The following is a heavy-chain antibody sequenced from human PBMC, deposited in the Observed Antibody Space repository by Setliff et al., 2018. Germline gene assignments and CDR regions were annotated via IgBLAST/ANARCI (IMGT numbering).Heavy chain of an antibody. D-gene: IGHD3-22*01. V-gene: IGHV4-59*01. Sequence: PSETLSLTCAVYGDSFSDYYWSWIRQPPGKGLEWIGYIYYSGSTNYNPSLKSRVTISVDTSKNQFSLKLSSVTAADTAVYFCARAVDSSGYFLYWYFDLWGRGALVTVSS. CDR3: ARAVDSSGYFLYWYFDL. CDR2: IYYSGST. CDR1: GDSFSDYY. J-gene: IGHJ2*01.